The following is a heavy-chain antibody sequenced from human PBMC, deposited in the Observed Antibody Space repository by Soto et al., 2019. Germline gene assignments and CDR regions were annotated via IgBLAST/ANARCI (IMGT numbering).Heavy chain of an antibody. V-gene: IGHV1-24*01. Sequence: GASVKVSCKVSGYPLTELSIHWVRQAPGKGLEWMGGFDPEDGEAIYAQKFQGRVTMTEDTSTDTAYMELSSLRSEDTAVYYCATYGYYFDYWGQGTLVTVSS. J-gene: IGHJ4*02. CDR3: ATYGYYFDY. D-gene: IGHD4-17*01. CDR1: GYPLTELS. CDR2: FDPEDGEA.